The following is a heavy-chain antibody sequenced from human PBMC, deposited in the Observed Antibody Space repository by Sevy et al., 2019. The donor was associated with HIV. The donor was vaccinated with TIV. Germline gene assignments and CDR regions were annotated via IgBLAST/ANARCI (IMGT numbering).Heavy chain of an antibody. Sequence: GGSLRLSCTASGFEFANAWMNWVRRAPGKGLEWVGRRKSITDGGAADYAAPVKGRFTISRHDSKNTLYLHMNSLKAEDTAVYYCSTDDLISYWGRGTLVTVSS. CDR3: STDDLISY. V-gene: IGHV3-15*07. CDR2: RKSITDGGAA. J-gene: IGHJ4*02. CDR1: GFEFANAW.